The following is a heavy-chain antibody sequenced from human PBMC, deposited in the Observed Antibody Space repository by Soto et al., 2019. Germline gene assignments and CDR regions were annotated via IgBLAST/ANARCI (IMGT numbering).Heavy chain of an antibody. CDR1: GDSVSTHTAA. J-gene: IGHJ4*02. CDR2: IYYRSKWYN. Sequence: SQTLSLTCAISGDSVSTHTAAWNWIRQSPSRGLEWLGRIYYRSKWYNDYAASVKSRININPDTSKNQFSLQLSSVTPEDTAVYYCVRDYGDYAYLDYWGQGTLVTVSS. D-gene: IGHD4-17*01. V-gene: IGHV6-1*01. CDR3: VRDYGDYAYLDY.